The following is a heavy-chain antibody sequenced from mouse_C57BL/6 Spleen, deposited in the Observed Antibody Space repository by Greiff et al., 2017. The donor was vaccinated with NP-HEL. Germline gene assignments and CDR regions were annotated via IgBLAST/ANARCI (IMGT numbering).Heavy chain of an antibody. J-gene: IGHJ4*01. CDR3: ARRDSYDDAMDY. CDR2: ISSGGSYT. CDR1: GFTFSSYG. V-gene: IGHV5-6*02. Sequence: EVKVEESGGDLVKPGGSLKLSCAASGFTFSSYGLSWVRQTPDKRLEWVATISSGGSYTYYPDSVKGRFTISSDNAKNTLYLQLSSLKSEDTAMYYFARRDSYDDAMDYWGQGTSVTVSS. D-gene: IGHD2-12*01.